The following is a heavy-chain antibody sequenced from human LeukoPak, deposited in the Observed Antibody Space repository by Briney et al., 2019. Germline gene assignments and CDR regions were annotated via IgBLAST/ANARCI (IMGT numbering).Heavy chain of an antibody. Sequence: ASVKVSRKASGGTFSSYAISWVRQAPGQGLEWMGGIIPIFGTANYAQKFQGRVTITTDESTSTAYMELSSLRSEDTAVYYCARGAQYYDFWSGLHDWGQGTLVTVSS. D-gene: IGHD3-3*01. CDR1: GGTFSSYA. CDR3: ARGAQYYDFWSGLHD. J-gene: IGHJ4*02. V-gene: IGHV1-69*05. CDR2: IIPIFGTA.